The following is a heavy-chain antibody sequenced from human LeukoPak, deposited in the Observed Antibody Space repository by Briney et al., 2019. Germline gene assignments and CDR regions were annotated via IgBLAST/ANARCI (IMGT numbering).Heavy chain of an antibody. CDR1: GFTFSAYG. CDR3: AKDGRSSSWRRKFWGFDP. Sequence: GGSLRLSCAASGFTFSAYGMHWVRQAPGKGLEWVAAIWYDGTNKYYVDSVKGRFTISRGNSKNTLYLQMNSLRAEDTAVYYCAKDGRSSSWRRKFWGFDPWGQGTLVTVSS. V-gene: IGHV3-33*06. D-gene: IGHD6-13*01. CDR2: IWYDGTNK. J-gene: IGHJ5*02.